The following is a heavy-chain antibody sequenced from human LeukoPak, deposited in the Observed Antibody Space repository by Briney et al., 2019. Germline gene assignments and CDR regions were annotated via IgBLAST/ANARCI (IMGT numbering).Heavy chain of an antibody. CDR2: FDPEDGET. D-gene: IGHD5-18*01. J-gene: IGHJ4*02. V-gene: IGHV1-24*01. Sequence: ASVKVSCKVSGYTLTELSMHCVRQAPGKGLEWMGGFDPEDGETIYAQKFQGRVTMTEDTSTDTAYMELSSLRSEDTAVYYCARPDEDRGYSYVYNYWGQGTLVTVSS. CDR3: ARPDEDRGYSYVYNY. CDR1: GYTLTELS.